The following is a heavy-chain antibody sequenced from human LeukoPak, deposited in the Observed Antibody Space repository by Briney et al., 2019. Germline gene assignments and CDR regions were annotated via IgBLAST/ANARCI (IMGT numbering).Heavy chain of an antibody. J-gene: IGHJ4*02. CDR3: ARSAVQMATIDFDY. D-gene: IGHD5-24*01. V-gene: IGHV4-59*01. CDR1: GGSISSYY. Sequence: PSETLSLTCTVSGGSISSYYWSWIRQAPGKGLEWIGYIYYSGSTNYNPSLKSRVTISVDTSKNQFSLKLSSVTAADTAVYYCARSAVQMATIDFDYWGQGTLVTVSS. CDR2: IYYSGST.